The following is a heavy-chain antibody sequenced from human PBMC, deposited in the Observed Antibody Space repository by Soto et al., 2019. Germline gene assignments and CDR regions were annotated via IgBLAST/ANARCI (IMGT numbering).Heavy chain of an antibody. D-gene: IGHD2-8*01. J-gene: IGHJ5*02. CDR3: ARVGWAGYCTNGVCYDYWFDP. Sequence: ASVKVSCKASGYTFTIYGISCVLQSPLQWRDGMGWISAYNGNTNYAQKLQGRVTMTTDTSTSTAYMELRSLRSDDTAVYYCARVGWAGYCTNGVCYDYWFDPWGQGTLVTVS. V-gene: IGHV1-18*04. CDR1: GYTFTIYG. CDR2: ISAYNGNT.